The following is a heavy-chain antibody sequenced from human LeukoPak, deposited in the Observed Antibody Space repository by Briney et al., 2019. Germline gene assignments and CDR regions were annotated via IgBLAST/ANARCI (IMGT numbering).Heavy chain of an antibody. J-gene: IGHJ4*02. CDR2: IYYSGST. CDR3: AKLYGGSSSWYFDS. Sequence: SETLSLTCTVSGGSIRSSSYYWVWIRQPPGKGLEWIGSIYYSGSTYYNPSLRSRVTIFVDTSKNQFSLKLSSVTAADTAVYYCAKLYGGSSSWYFDSWGQGTLVTVSS. V-gene: IGHV4-39*01. D-gene: IGHD6-13*01. CDR1: GGSIRSSSYY.